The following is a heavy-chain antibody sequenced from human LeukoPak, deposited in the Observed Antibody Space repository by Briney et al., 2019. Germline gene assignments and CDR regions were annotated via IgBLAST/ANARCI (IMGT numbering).Heavy chain of an antibody. CDR2: ISSNGGST. V-gene: IGHV3-64D*06. J-gene: IGHJ4*02. CDR1: GFTFSSYA. Sequence: GGSLRLSCSASGFTFSSYAMHWVRQAPGMGLEYVSGISSNGGSTYYADSVKGRFTISRDNSKNTLYLQMSSLRAEDTAVYYCVKERSSGWYDFDYWGQGTLVTVSS. D-gene: IGHD6-19*01. CDR3: VKERSSGWYDFDY.